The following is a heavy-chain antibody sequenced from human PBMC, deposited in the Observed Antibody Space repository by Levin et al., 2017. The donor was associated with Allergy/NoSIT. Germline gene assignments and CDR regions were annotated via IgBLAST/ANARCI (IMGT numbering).Heavy chain of an antibody. D-gene: IGHD4-17*01. Sequence: SGPTLVKPTQTLTLTCTFSGFSLSTSGVGVGWIRQPPGKALEWLALIYWDDDKRYSPSLKSRLTITKDTSKNQVVLTMTNMDPVDTATYYCAHRRWEVDGDYLSPGYFQHWGQGTLVTVSS. CDR1: GFSLSTSGVG. V-gene: IGHV2-5*02. CDR3: AHRRWEVDGDYLSPGYFQH. CDR2: IYWDDDK. J-gene: IGHJ1*01.